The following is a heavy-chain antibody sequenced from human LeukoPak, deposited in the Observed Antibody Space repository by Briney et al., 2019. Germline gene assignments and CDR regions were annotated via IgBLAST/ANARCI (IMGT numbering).Heavy chain of an antibody. CDR3: ARGYCTSTSCYNDY. V-gene: IGHV3-30*04. D-gene: IGHD2-2*02. J-gene: IGHJ4*02. CDR1: GFTFSSYA. Sequence: GGSLRLSCAASGFTFSSYAMHWVRQAPGKGLEWVATTSFDVSNKYYADSVKGRFTISRDNSKNTLYLQMNSLRTEDTAVYSCARGYCTSTSCYNDYWGQGTLVTVSS. CDR2: TSFDVSNK.